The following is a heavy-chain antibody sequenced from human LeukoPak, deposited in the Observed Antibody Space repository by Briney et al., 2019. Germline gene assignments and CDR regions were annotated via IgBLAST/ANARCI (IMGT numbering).Heavy chain of an antibody. V-gene: IGHV1-46*01. CDR3: ARENIVEYYFDY. J-gene: IGHJ4*02. D-gene: IGHD2-15*01. Sequence: ASVKVSCKASGYTFTSYYMHWVRQAPGQGLEGMGRINPSGGSTSYAQKFQGRVTMTRDTSTSTVYMELSSLRSEDPAVYYCARENIVEYYFDYWGQGTLVTVSS. CDR2: INPSGGST. CDR1: GYTFTSYY.